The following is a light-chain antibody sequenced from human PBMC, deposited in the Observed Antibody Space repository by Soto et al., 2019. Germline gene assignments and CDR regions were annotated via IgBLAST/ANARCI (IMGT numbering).Light chain of an antibody. Sequence: EIVMTQSPATLSVSPGERVTLSCRASQFVSNSLAGYQQRPGQPPRLLIYGASTRAAGISERFSGSGSGTEFTLTINSLQSEDSAVYYCQQHNQWPITFGQGTRLEIK. CDR3: QQHNQWPIT. CDR1: QFVSNS. V-gene: IGKV3-15*01. J-gene: IGKJ5*01. CDR2: GAS.